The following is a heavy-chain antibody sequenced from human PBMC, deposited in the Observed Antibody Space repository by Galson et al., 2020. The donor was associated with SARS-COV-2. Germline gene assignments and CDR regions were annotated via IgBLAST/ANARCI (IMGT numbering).Heavy chain of an antibody. CDR3: ATKLLFSFDY. J-gene: IGHJ4*02. CDR1: GFTFSSYG. D-gene: IGHD2-2*01. V-gene: IGHV3-30*03. Sequence: GESLKISCAASGFTFSSYGMHWVRQAPGKGLEWVAVISYDGSNKYYADSVKGRFTISRDNSKNTLYLQMNSLRAEDTAVYYCATKLLFSFDYWGQGTLVTVSS. CDR2: ISYDGSNK.